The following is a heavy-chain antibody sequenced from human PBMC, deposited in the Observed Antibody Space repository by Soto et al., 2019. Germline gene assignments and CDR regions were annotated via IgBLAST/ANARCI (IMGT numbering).Heavy chain of an antibody. Sequence: QVQLVQSGAEVKKPGSSVKVSCKASGGTFSSYAISWVRQAPGQGLEWMGGIIPIFGTANYAQEFQGRVKNTADEYNSRDYMELSSLRSEDTGVDYGASGMVGANMIHWYLDLWGRGTLVTVSS. V-gene: IGHV1-69*01. CDR2: IIPIFGTA. D-gene: IGHD1-26*01. J-gene: IGHJ2*01. CDR1: GGTFSSYA. CDR3: ASGMVGANMIHWYLDL.